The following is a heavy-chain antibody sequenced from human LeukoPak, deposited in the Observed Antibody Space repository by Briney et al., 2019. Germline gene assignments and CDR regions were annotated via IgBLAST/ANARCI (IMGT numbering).Heavy chain of an antibody. V-gene: IGHV3-23*01. CDR1: GFTFSSYA. J-gene: IGHJ4*02. Sequence: GSLRLSCAASGFTFSSYAMSWVRQTPGKGLEWVSAISGSGGNTYYADSVKGRVTISRDNSKNTLYLQMNSLGAEDTAVSYCAKGPLIELAGTTWHSWGQGTLVTVSS. CDR3: AKGPLIELAGTTWHS. D-gene: IGHD6-19*01. CDR2: ISGSGGNT.